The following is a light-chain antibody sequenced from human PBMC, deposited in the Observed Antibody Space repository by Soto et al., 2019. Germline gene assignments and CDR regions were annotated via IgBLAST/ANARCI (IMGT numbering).Light chain of an antibody. CDR3: QQRAIWRGVT. J-gene: IGKJ3*01. CDR2: GAS. V-gene: IGKV3-15*01. Sequence: EIVMTQSPATLSVAPGERDTLSCRASQSVSSNLAWYQQKPGQAPRLLIYGASTRATGIPARFSGSGSGTEFTLTISSLQSEDFAVYYCQQRAIWRGVTFGPGTKVDIK. CDR1: QSVSSN.